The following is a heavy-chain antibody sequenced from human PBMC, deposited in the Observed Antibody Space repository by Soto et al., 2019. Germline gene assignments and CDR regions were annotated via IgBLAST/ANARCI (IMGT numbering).Heavy chain of an antibody. V-gene: IGHV1-69*13. CDR1: GGTFSSYA. CDR2: IIPIFGTA. D-gene: IGHD3-22*01. Sequence: SVKVSCKASGGTFSSYAISWVRQAPGQGLEWMGGIIPIFGTANYAQKFQGRVTITADESTSTAYMELSSLRSEDTAVYYCARTRDYYDNSNPPGDYWGPGTLVTASS. CDR3: ARTRDYYDNSNPPGDY. J-gene: IGHJ4*02.